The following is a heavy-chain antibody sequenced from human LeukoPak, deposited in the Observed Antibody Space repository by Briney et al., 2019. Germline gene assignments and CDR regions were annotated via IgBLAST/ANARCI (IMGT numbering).Heavy chain of an antibody. Sequence: PSETLSLTCTVSGGSISSSSYYWDWIRQPPGKGLEWVGSIYYGGSTYYNPSLKSRVTMSVDTSKNQFSLKLSSVTAADTAVYYCARVDGRYYYGSGSYSLALDAFDIWGQGTMVTVSS. J-gene: IGHJ3*02. CDR3: ARVDGRYYYGSGSYSLALDAFDI. D-gene: IGHD3-10*01. CDR1: GGSISSSSYY. V-gene: IGHV4-39*07. CDR2: IYYGGST.